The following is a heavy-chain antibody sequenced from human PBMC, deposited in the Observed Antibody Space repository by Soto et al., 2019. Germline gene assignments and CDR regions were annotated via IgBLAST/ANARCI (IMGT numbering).Heavy chain of an antibody. CDR1: GGSISTGGYY. D-gene: IGHD2-21*01. V-gene: IGHV4-31*03. CDR2: FYYSGST. Sequence: SETLSLTCTVSGGSISTGGYYWNWIRQHPGKGLEWIGYFYYSGSTYYNPSLKSRVTISVDTSKNQFSLKLSSVTAADTAVYYCAASCVGCGGFNYYGMDVWGQGTTVTVSS. CDR3: AASCVGCGGFNYYGMDV. J-gene: IGHJ6*02.